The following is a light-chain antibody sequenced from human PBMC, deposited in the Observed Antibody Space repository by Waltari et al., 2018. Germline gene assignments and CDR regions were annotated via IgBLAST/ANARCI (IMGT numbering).Light chain of an antibody. V-gene: IGLV1-44*01. CDR3: AAWDDSLNGWV. CDR2: TNN. Sequence: QSVLTQPPSASVTPGQRVTIPCSGRTSNIGSNSVNWYQQLPGTAPNLLIYTNNQRPSGVPDRFAGSKSGTSATLAIGGLRSADEADYYCAAWDDSLNGWVFGGGTKLTVL. J-gene: IGLJ3*02. CDR1: TSNIGSNS.